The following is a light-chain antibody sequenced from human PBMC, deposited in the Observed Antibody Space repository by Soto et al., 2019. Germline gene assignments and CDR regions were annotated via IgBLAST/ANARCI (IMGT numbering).Light chain of an antibody. V-gene: IGKV3D-15*01. Sequence: EVVFTQSAYTLSVSPGERATLSCRASQSISRTLAWYQQKSGQPPRLLIYDASARATGFPARFSGSGSGTEFTLTISSLQSEDFAVYYCQQYNNWPLLITFGQGTRLEI. J-gene: IGKJ5*01. CDR2: DAS. CDR1: QSISRT. CDR3: QQYNNWPLLIT.